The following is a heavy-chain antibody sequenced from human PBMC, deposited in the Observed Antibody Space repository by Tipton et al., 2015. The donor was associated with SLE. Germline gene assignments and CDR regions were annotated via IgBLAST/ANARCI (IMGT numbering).Heavy chain of an antibody. D-gene: IGHD1-26*01. J-gene: IGHJ4*02. CDR2: IWYDGINK. CDR1: GFTFSVYT. CDR3: AKDEGAMSEYFDF. V-gene: IGHV3-33*06. Sequence: SLRLSCAASGFTFSVYTMHWVRQAPGKGLEWVAVIWYDGINKFYADSVEGRFTISKDNSKNTLYLQLNSLRDEDTAIYYCAKDEGAMSEYFDFWGQGTLVTVSS.